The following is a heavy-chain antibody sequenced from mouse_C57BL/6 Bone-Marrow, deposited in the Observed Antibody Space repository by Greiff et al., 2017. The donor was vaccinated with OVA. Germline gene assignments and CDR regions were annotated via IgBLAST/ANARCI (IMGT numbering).Heavy chain of an antibody. CDR3: ARPPYPYYFDY. J-gene: IGHJ2*01. V-gene: IGHV1-19*01. D-gene: IGHD2-10*01. Sequence: VQLKQSGPVLVKPGASVKMSCKASGYTFTDYYMNWVKQSHGKSLEWIGVINPYNGGTSYNQKFKGKATLTVDKSSSTAYMELNSLTSEDSAVYYCARPPYPYYFDYWGQGTTLTVSS. CDR1: GYTFTDYY. CDR2: INPYNGGT.